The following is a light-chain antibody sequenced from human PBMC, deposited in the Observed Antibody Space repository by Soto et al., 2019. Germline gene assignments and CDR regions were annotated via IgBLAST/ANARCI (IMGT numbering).Light chain of an antibody. CDR3: SSYSSSGTLFV. CDR1: SSDVGGHNH. J-gene: IGLJ1*01. V-gene: IGLV2-14*01. Sequence: QAVRTQPASVSGSPGQLTTFFYTGTSSDVGGHNHVSWFQQHPGQAPKLLIYEVTTRPSGVSTRFSGSKSGNTASLTISGLQAEDEADYLCSSYSSSGTLFVFGTGTKVTVL. CDR2: EVT.